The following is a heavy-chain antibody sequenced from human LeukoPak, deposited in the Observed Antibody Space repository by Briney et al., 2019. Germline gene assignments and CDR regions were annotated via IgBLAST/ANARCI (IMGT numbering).Heavy chain of an antibody. CDR2: INHSGST. D-gene: IGHD3-22*01. Sequence: PSETLSLTRAVYGGSFSGYYWSWIRQPPGKGLEWIGEINHSGSTNYNPSLKSRVTISVDRSKNQFSLKLSSVTAADTAVYYCDRAYYYDSSGPHKGGAFDIWGQGTMVTVSS. CDR1: GGSFSGYY. J-gene: IGHJ3*02. V-gene: IGHV4-34*01. CDR3: DRAYYYDSSGPHKGGAFDI.